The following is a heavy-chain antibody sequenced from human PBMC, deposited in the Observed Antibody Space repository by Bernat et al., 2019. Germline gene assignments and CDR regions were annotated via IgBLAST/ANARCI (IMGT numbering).Heavy chain of an antibody. CDR2: ISSSRSYI. D-gene: IGHD1-26*01. CDR1: GFSFSSYS. Sequence: EVQLVESGGGLVKPGGSLRLSCAASGFSFSSYSMSWVRQAPGKGLEWVSSISSSRSYIYYSDSVKGRFTISRDNAKNSLYLQMNSLRAEDTAVYYCAGDRRATTSYYYYGLDVWGQGTTVTVSS. V-gene: IGHV3-21*01. CDR3: AGDRRATTSYYYYGLDV. J-gene: IGHJ6*02.